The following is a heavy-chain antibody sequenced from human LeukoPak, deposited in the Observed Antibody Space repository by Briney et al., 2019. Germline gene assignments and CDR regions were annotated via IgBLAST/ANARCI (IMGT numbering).Heavy chain of an antibody. J-gene: IGHJ4*02. CDR3: AREGGFVLTVHGTSSLGELNSDFDY. V-gene: IGHV3-30*02. CDR2: IRYDGSYK. D-gene: IGHD2-8*01. Sequence: GGSLRLSCAASGFTFSSYSMNWVRQAPGKGLEWVAFIRYDGSYKYYAGSVKGRFTISRDNSKNTLYLQMNSLRAEDTAVYYCAREGGFVLTVHGTSSLGELNSDFDYWGQGTLVTVSS. CDR1: GFTFSSYS.